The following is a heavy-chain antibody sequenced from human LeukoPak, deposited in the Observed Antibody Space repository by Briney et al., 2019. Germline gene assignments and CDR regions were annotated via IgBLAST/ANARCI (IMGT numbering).Heavy chain of an antibody. Sequence: ASVKVSCKASGYTFTSYGISWLRQAPGQGLEWMGWISAYNGNTNYAQKLQGRVTMTTDTSTSTAYMELRSLRSDDTAVYYCTARDSDAFDIWGQGTMVTVSS. CDR2: ISAYNGNT. D-gene: IGHD3/OR15-3a*01. CDR3: TARDSDAFDI. CDR1: GYTFTSYG. J-gene: IGHJ3*02. V-gene: IGHV1-18*01.